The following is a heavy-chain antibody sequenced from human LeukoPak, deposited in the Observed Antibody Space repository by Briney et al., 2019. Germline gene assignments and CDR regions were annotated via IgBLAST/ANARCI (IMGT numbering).Heavy chain of an antibody. CDR2: INPSGGST. Sequence: ASVKVSCKASGYTFTSYGISWVRQAPGQGLEWMGIINPSGGSTSYAQKFQGRVTMTRDTSTSTVYMELSSLRSEDTAVYYCAAGYCSGGSCYPDYWGQGTLVTVSS. J-gene: IGHJ4*02. CDR1: GYTFTSYG. CDR3: AAGYCSGGSCYPDY. V-gene: IGHV1-46*01. D-gene: IGHD2-15*01.